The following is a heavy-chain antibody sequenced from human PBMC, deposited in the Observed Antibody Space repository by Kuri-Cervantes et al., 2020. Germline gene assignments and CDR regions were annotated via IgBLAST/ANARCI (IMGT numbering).Heavy chain of an antibody. CDR2: IYYSGST. J-gene: IGHJ4*02. CDR3: ARAGPGNTMVRGVITRPRYFDY. Sequence: GSLRLSCTVSGGSISSSSYYWGWIRQPPGKGLERIGSIYYSGSTYYNPSLKSRVTISVDTSKNQFSLKLSSVTAADTAVYYCARAGPGNTMVRGVITRPRYFDYWGQGTLVTVSS. D-gene: IGHD3-10*01. V-gene: IGHV4-39*07. CDR1: GGSISSSSYY.